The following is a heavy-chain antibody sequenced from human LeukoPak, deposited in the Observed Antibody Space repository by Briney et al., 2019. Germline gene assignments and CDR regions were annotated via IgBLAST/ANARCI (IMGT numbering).Heavy chain of an antibody. V-gene: IGHV4-34*01. CDR2: INHSGST. Sequence: SETLSLTCAVYGGSFSGYYWSWIRQPPGKGLEWIGEINHSGSTNYNPPLKSRVTISVDTSKNQFSLKLSSVTAAGTAVYYCARGLTYYYGSGSLCGYSYGYIYCGSWFDPWGQGTLVTVSS. J-gene: IGHJ5*02. CDR1: GGSFSGYY. CDR3: ARGLTYYYGSGSLCGYSYGYIYCGSWFDP. D-gene: IGHD3-10*01.